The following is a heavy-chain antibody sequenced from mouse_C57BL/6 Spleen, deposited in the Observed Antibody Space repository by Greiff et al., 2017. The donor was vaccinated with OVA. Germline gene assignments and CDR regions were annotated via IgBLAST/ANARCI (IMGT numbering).Heavy chain of an antibody. J-gene: IGHJ2*01. D-gene: IGHD4-1*01. CDR1: GYTFTSYW. Sequence: VQLQQPGAELVKPGASVKLSCKASGYTFTSYWMQWVKQRPGQGLEWIGEIDPSDSYTNYNQKFEGKATLTVDTSSSTAYMQLSSLTSEDSAVYYCARRLTGTLFDYWGQGTTLTVSS. V-gene: IGHV1-50*01. CDR3: ARRLTGTLFDY. CDR2: IDPSDSYT.